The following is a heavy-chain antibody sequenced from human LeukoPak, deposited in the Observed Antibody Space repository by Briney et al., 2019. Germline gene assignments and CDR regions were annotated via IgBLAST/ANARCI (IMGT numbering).Heavy chain of an antibody. CDR1: GFTFDDYA. J-gene: IGHJ4*02. CDR3: AKAAGYYYDSSGSPIDY. V-gene: IGHV3-9*01. CDR2: ISWNSGSI. Sequence: PGRSLRLSCAASGFTFDDYAMHWVQQAPGKCLEWVSGISWNSGSIGYADSVKGRFTISRDNAKNSLYLQMNSLRAEDTALYYCAKAAGYYYDSSGSPIDYWGQGTLVTVSS. D-gene: IGHD3-22*01.